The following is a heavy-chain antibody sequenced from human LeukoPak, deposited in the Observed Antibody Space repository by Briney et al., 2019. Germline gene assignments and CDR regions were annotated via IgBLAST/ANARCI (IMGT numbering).Heavy chain of an antibody. Sequence: ASVKVSCMASGYTFTSYIISWVRQAPGQGLEWMGWISAYNGNTNYAQKLQGRVTMTTDTSTSTAYMELRSLRSDDTAVYYCARTGNVLLWFGELSPLYYYGMDVWGKGTTVTVSS. D-gene: IGHD3-10*01. J-gene: IGHJ6*04. CDR2: ISAYNGNT. CDR1: GYTFTSYI. CDR3: ARTGNVLLWFGELSPLYYYGMDV. V-gene: IGHV1-18*04.